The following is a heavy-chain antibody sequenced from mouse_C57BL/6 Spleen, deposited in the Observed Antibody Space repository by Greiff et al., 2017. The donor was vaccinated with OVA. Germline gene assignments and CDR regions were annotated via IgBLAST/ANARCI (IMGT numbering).Heavy chain of an antibody. J-gene: IGHJ2*01. Sequence: VQLQQPGAELVRPGSSVKLSCKASGYTFTSYWMHWVKQRPIQGLEWIGNIDPSDSETHYNQKFKDKATLTVDKSSSTAYMQLSSLTSEDSAVYYCARGQLLRYNFDYWGQGTTLTVSS. V-gene: IGHV1-52*01. CDR3: ARGQLLRYNFDY. CDR2: IDPSDSET. CDR1: GYTFTSYW. D-gene: IGHD1-1*01.